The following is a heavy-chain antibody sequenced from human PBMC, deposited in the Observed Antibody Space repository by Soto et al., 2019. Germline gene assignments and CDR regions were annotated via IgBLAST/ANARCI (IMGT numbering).Heavy chain of an antibody. CDR1: GFTFSSYS. CDR3: SRDSPFVVVVAAFDY. D-gene: IGHD2-15*01. V-gene: IGHV3-21*01. J-gene: IGHJ4*02. Sequence: EVQLVESGGGLVKPGGSLRLSCAASGFTFSSYSMNWVRQAPGKGLEWVSSISSSSSYIYYADSVKGRFTISRDNAKNSLYLQMNSLRAEDTAVYYCSRDSPFVVVVAAFDYWVQGTLVTVSS. CDR2: ISSSSSYI.